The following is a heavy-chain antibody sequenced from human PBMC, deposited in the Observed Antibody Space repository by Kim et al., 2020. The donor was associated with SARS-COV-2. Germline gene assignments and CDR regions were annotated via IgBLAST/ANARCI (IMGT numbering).Heavy chain of an antibody. J-gene: IGHJ4*02. CDR3: ARRPHGTYYFDY. Sequence: DAEHERGRLTISRDNSTNALYLQMNRLRAEDTAVYYCARRPHGTYYFDYWGQGTLVTVSS. V-gene: IGHV3-30*01.